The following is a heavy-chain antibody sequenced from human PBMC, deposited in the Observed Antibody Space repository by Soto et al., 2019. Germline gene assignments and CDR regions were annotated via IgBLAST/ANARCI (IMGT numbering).Heavy chain of an antibody. CDR3: ARGLQLWGNYYYGMDV. D-gene: IGHD5-18*01. V-gene: IGHV4-59*01. Sequence: PSETLSLTCTVSGGSISSYYWSWIRQPPGKGLEWIGYIYYSGSTNYNPSLKSRVTISVDTSKNQFSLKLSSVTAADTAVYYCARGLQLWGNYYYGMDVWGQGTTVTVS. CDR2: IYYSGST. CDR1: GGSISSYY. J-gene: IGHJ6*02.